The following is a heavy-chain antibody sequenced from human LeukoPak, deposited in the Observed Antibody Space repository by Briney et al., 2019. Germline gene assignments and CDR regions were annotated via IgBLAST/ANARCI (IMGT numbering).Heavy chain of an antibody. V-gene: IGHV1-18*01. Sequence: GASVKVSCKASGYTFTSYGISWVRQAPGQGLEWMGWISAYNGNTNYAQKLQGRVTMTTDTSTSTAYMELRSLRSDDTAVYYCARAYSETYGLGYYYMDVWGKGTTVTISS. CDR2: ISAYNGNT. CDR1: GYTFTSYG. J-gene: IGHJ6*03. CDR3: ARAYSETYGLGYYYMDV. D-gene: IGHD1-26*01.